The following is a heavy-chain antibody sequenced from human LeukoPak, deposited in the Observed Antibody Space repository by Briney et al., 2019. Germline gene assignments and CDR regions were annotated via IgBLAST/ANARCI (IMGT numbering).Heavy chain of an antibody. CDR3: ARSGRGGAFDV. Sequence: GVSLRLSCAGSGFTLGSNWMHWVRQGPGKGLVWVSRIYSDGRRTNYADYVKGRFTIYGDNAKNTLYLKMNSLRAEDTGVYYCARSGRGGAFDVWGQGTMVTVSS. D-gene: IGHD1-26*01. CDR1: GFTLGSNW. V-gene: IGHV3-74*01. CDR2: IYSDGRRT. J-gene: IGHJ3*01.